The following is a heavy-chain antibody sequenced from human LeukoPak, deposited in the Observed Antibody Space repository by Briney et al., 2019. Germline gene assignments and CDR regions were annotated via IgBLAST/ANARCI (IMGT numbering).Heavy chain of an antibody. V-gene: IGHV4-59*08. CDR2: IYYTGST. CDR3: ARRRSVAANLDY. D-gene: IGHD2-21*02. CDR1: GGSMNNHY. Sequence: SETLSLTCTVSGGSMNNHYWAWIRQPPGKGLECIGYIYYTGSTNYNPSLKSRLTISVDKSKNQFSLKLSSVTATDTAVYYCARRRSVAANLDYWGQGTLVTVSS. J-gene: IGHJ4*02.